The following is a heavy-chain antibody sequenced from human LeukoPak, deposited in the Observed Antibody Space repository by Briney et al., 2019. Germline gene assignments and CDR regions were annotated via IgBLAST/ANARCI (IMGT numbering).Heavy chain of an antibody. V-gene: IGHV4-34*01. D-gene: IGHD7-27*01. CDR2: INHSGSV. CDR1: GASFSYVY. CDR3: AKGVWAPRFDS. J-gene: IGHJ5*01. Sequence: SETLSLTCAGYGASFSYVYWSWLRQAPGKGLEWIGEINHSGSVTYNPSLKSRVTISAEKSKSQFSLRLTSVTAADTAVYYCAKGVWAPRFDSWGQGTLVTVSS.